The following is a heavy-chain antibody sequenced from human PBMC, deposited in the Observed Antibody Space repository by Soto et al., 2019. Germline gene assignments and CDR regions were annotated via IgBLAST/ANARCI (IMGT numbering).Heavy chain of an antibody. V-gene: IGHV3-30-3*01. CDR1: GFTFSNHA. D-gene: IGHD6-19*01. J-gene: IGHJ4*02. CDR3: ARDLGRDSGWYIDY. CDR2: ISFDGVNK. Sequence: QVQLVESGGGVVQPGRSLRLSCAASGFTFSNHAMQWVRQAPGKGLEWVAIISFDGVNKYYADSVKGRFTISRDRSKNTLYLQMNSLRTEDTAVYYCARDLGRDSGWYIDYWGQGTLVTVSS.